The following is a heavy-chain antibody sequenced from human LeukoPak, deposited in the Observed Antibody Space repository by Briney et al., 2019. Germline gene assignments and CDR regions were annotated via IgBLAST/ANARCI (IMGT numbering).Heavy chain of an antibody. CDR1: GGSISSDGYY. CDR2: IYYSGST. J-gene: IGHJ5*02. V-gene: IGHV4-31*03. Sequence: SETLSLTCTVSGGSISSDGYYWSWIRQHPGKGLEWIGYIYYSGSTYCNPSLKSRVTISVDTSKNQFSLKLSSVTAADTAVYYCARDLPGSNWFDPWGQGTLVTVSS. CDR3: ARDLPGSNWFDP.